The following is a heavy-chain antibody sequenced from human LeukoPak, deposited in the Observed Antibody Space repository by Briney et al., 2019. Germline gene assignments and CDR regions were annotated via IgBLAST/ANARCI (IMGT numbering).Heavy chain of an antibody. CDR2: LSPGGDST. V-gene: IGHV3-23*01. CDR3: AKDHWSASTYALRAFDF. J-gene: IGHJ4*02. CDR1: GFTFSSCA. D-gene: IGHD2-2*01. Sequence: TGGSLRLSCAASGFTFSSCAMTWVRQAPGQGREWVSDLSPGGDSTYYADSVKGRFTISRDNSKNTLYLQMNSLRAEDTAVYYCAKDHWSASTYALRAFDFWGQGTLVTVSS.